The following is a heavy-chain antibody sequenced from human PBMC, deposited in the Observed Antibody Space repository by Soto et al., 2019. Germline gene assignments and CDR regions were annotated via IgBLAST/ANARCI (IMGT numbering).Heavy chain of an antibody. D-gene: IGHD6-13*01. J-gene: IGHJ3*02. Sequence: VVSLILSCLVSGFIFSSYSINWFRQAPVHGLEWVSVISGSVGTTFYADSVKGRFTISRYNSKNTLYLQMNSLRAEDTAVYYCAKDLGSTSTWSYALPIWGHGTMVTVSS. V-gene: IGHV3-23*01. CDR1: GFIFSSYS. CDR2: ISGSVGTT. CDR3: AKDLGSTSTWSYALPI.